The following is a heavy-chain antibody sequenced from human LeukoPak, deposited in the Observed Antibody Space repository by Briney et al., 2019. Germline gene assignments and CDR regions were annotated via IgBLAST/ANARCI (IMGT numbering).Heavy chain of an antibody. V-gene: IGHV4-39*01. CDR2: IYYSGTT. Sequence: SETLSLTCTVSGASISSGTYYWGWIRQPPGKGLEWIGRIYYSGTTYYNPSLKSRVTMSVDTSRTQFSLRLSSVTAADTAVYYCERHGLSLSKNYGAGSPNNFDYWGQGTLVTVSS. D-gene: IGHD3-10*01. CDR1: GASISSGTYY. CDR3: ERHGLSLSKNYGAGSPNNFDY. J-gene: IGHJ4*02.